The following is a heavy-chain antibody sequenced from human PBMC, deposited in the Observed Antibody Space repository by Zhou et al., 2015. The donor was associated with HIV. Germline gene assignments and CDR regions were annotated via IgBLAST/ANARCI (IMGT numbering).Heavy chain of an antibody. Sequence: QVQLVQSGAEVKKPGSSVKVSCETSGGIFNAFTIHWVRQAPGQGPEWMGRIIPASGAPSYAPKFQGRVSLSADVSTTTAYMDLSSLRSDDTAIYFCTRGFRGSPFSSGSLYFDSWGQGTLVTVSA. CDR2: IIPASGAP. J-gene: IGHJ4*02. V-gene: IGHV1-69*08. CDR1: GGIFNAFT. CDR3: TRGFRGSPFSSGSLYFDS. D-gene: IGHD3-22*01.